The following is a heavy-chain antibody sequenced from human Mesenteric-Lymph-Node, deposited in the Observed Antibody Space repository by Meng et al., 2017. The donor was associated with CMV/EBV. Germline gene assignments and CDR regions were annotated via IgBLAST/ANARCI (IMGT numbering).Heavy chain of an antibody. CDR3: ARASRAGPCDY. CDR1: GGSISSSSFY. CDR2: INFGGST. J-gene: IGHJ4*02. V-gene: IGHV4-39*07. Sequence: SETLSLTCSVSGGSISSSSFYWGWIRQPPGKGLEWIGSINFGGSTYYNPSLQSRAAISLDTSRNQFSLRLSSVIAADTAVYYCARASRAGPCDYWGQGALVTVSS.